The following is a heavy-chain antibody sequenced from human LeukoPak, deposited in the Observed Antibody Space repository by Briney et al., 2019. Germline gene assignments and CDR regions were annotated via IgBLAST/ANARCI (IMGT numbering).Heavy chain of an antibody. D-gene: IGHD6-6*01. CDR2: INPSGSST. J-gene: IGHJ4*02. CDR3: ARGGSSSYRLSYFDY. CDR1: GYTFTNYY. V-gene: IGHV1-46*01. Sequence: ASVKVSCKASGYTFTNYYIHWVRQAPGQGLEWMGIINPSGSSTTYAQKFQGRVTMTRDTSTSTDFMELSSLRSEDTAVYYCARGGSSSYRLSYFDYWGQGTLVTVSS.